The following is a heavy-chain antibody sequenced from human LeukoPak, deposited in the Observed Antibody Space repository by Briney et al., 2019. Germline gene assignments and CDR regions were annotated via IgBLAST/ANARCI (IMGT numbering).Heavy chain of an antibody. CDR1: GFSFSTYW. D-gene: IGHD3-22*01. V-gene: IGHV3-7*03. CDR2: IHKDGRVM. Sequence: GGSLRLSCAASGFSFSTYWMAWVRQAPGKGLEWVCNIHKDGRVMFYAASVKGRFTISRDNAKNSLYLDMNSLRDEDTAIYYCASSHDSSGNDWGQGTLVTVSS. CDR3: ASSHDSSGND. J-gene: IGHJ4*02.